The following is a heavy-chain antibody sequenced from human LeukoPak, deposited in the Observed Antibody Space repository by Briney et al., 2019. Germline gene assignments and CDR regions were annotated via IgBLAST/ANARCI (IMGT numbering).Heavy chain of an antibody. D-gene: IGHD3-22*01. V-gene: IGHV1-69*04. CDR3: ARGLDYYDG. J-gene: IGHJ4*02. CDR2: IIPILGIA. Sequence: SVKVSCKASGYTFTSYGISWVRQAPGQGLEWMGRIIPILGIANYAQKFQGRVTITADKSTSTAYMELSSLRSEDTAVYYCARGLDYYDGWGQGTLVTVSS. CDR1: GYTFTSYG.